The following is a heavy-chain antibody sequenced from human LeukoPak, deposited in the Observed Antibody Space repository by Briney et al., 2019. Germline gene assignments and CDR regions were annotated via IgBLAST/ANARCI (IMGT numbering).Heavy chain of an antibody. Sequence: NASQTLSLTCTVSGGFISNGGYYWSWIRQHPGKGLEWIGYIYDSGTTYYSPALQGRVTISVDTSDDKFSLNLRSLTAADTAVYYCARGGDRRGFDFWGQGTLVTVSS. D-gene: IGHD1-14*01. CDR3: ARGGDRRGFDF. CDR1: GGFISNGGYY. V-gene: IGHV4-31*03. J-gene: IGHJ4*02. CDR2: IYDSGTT.